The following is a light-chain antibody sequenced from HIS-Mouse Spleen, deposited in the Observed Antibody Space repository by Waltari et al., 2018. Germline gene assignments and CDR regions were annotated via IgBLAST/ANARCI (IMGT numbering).Light chain of an antibody. J-gene: IGLJ3*02. CDR1: ALPKKS. CDR2: EDS. V-gene: IGLV3-10*01. CDR3: YSTDSSGNWV. Sequence: SYELTQPPSVSVSPGQTARITCSGDALPKKSAYWYQQKSGQAPLLVIYEDSKRPSGIPERFSGSSSGTMATLTISGAQVEDEADYYCYSTDSSGNWVFGGGTKLTVL.